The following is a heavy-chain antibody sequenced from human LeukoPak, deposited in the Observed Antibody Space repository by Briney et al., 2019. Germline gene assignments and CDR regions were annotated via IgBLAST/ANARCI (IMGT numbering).Heavy chain of an antibody. CDR3: ARGPYGYNPFDY. D-gene: IGHD5-24*01. CDR1: GGSISSGGYS. CDR2: IYHSGST. J-gene: IGHJ4*02. V-gene: IGHV4-30-2*01. Sequence: PSETLSLTCAVSGGSISSGGYSWSWIRQLPGKGLEWIGYIYHSGSTYYNPSLKSRVTISVDRSKNQFSLKLSSVTAADTAVYYCARGPYGYNPFDYWGQGTLVTVSS.